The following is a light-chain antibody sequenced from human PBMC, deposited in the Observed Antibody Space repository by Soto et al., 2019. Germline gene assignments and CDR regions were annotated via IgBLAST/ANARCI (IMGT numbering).Light chain of an antibody. CDR1: QGIRND. CDR2: GAS. CDR3: LQYNDYPRT. Sequence: DIPLTQSPSSLSASVGDRVTITCRASQGIRNDLGWYQQKPGTAPKRLIYGASSLHSGVPSRFSGSGSGTEFTLTISSLQPEDFASYYCLQYNDYPRTFGQGTKVEIK. J-gene: IGKJ1*01. V-gene: IGKV1-17*01.